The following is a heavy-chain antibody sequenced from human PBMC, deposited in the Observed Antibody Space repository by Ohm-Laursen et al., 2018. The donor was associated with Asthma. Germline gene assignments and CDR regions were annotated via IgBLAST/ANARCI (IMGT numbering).Heavy chain of an antibody. D-gene: IGHD3-22*01. V-gene: IGHV1-69*01. CDR3: ARAYLTDYYDSGGLDY. Sequence: SSVKVSCKASGGTFSSYAISWVRQAPGQGLEWMGGIIPIFGTANYAQKFQGRVTITADESTSTAYMELSSLRSEDTAVYYCARAYLTDYYDSGGLDYWGQGTLVPVTS. CDR2: IIPIFGTA. CDR1: GGTFSSYA. J-gene: IGHJ4*02.